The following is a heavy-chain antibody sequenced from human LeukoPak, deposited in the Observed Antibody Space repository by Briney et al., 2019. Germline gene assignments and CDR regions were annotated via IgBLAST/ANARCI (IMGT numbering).Heavy chain of an antibody. CDR2: ISGSGGST. J-gene: IGHJ4*02. CDR3: AKSTYYDYVWGSYRRRFDY. CDR1: GFTFSSYA. D-gene: IGHD3-16*02. Sequence: GGSLRLSCAASGFTFSSYAMSWVRQAPGKGLEWVSAISGSGGSTYYADSVKGRFTISRDNSKNTLYLQMNSLRAEDTAVYYCAKSTYYDYVWGSYRRRFDYRGQGTLVTVSS. V-gene: IGHV3-23*01.